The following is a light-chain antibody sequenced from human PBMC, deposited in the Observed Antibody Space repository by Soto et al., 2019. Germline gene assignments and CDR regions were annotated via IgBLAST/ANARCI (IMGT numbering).Light chain of an antibody. CDR1: QSVSSN. J-gene: IGKJ1*01. CDR2: DAS. Sequence: EIVMTQSPATLSVSPGERATLSCRASQSVSSNLAWYQQKPGQAPRLLIYDASTRATGISARFSGSGSGTEFTLTISSLQSEDFAVYHCQQYNNWPPSWTFGQGTKVEIK. CDR3: QQYNNWPPSWT. V-gene: IGKV3-15*01.